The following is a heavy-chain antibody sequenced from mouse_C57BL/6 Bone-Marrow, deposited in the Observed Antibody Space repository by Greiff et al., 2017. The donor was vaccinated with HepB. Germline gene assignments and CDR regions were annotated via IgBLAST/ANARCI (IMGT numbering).Heavy chain of an antibody. CDR2: IWTGGGT. CDR1: GFSLTSYA. Sequence: QVQLQQSGPGLVAPSQSLSITCTVSGFSLTSYAISWVRQPPGKGLEWLGVIWTGGGTNYNSALKSRLSISKDNSKSQVFLKMNSLQTDDTARYYCARKIYYDYDGAFDYWGQGTTLTVSS. CDR3: ARKIYYDYDGAFDY. D-gene: IGHD2-4*01. V-gene: IGHV2-9-1*01. J-gene: IGHJ2*01.